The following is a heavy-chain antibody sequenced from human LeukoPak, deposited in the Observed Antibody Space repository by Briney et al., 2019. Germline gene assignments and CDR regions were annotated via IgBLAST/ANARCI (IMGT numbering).Heavy chain of an antibody. Sequence: GGSLRLSCAASGFTFSSYSMNWVRQAPGKGLEWASYISSSSSTIYYADSVKGRFTISRDNAKNSLYLQMNSLRAEDTAVYYCARASRGYYDSSGYSLDYWGQGTLVTVS. CDR2: ISSSSSTI. CDR3: ARASRGYYDSSGYSLDY. D-gene: IGHD3-22*01. V-gene: IGHV3-48*04. J-gene: IGHJ4*02. CDR1: GFTFSSYS.